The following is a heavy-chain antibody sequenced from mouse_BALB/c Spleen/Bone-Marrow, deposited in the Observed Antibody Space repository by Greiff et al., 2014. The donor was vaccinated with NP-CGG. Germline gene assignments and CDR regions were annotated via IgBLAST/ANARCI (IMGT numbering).Heavy chain of an antibody. J-gene: IGHJ3*01. CDR2: IYPGNSDT. D-gene: IGHD2-4*01. V-gene: IGHV1-5*01. Sequence: VQLQQPGTVLARPGASVKMSCKASGYTFINYWMHWVKQRPGQGLEWIGAIYPGNSDTSYNQKFKAKAKLTAVTSTSTAYMDLSSLTNEDSAVYYCTCFYYDYDGLGWFAYWGQGTLVTVSA. CDR1: GYTFINYW. CDR3: TCFYYDYDGLGWFAY.